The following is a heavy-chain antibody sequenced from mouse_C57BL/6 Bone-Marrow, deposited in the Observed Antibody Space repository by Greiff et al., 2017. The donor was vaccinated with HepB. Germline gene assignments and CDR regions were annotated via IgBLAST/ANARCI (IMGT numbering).Heavy chain of an antibody. CDR1: GYTFTSYW. D-gene: IGHD1-1*01. CDR2: IYPGNSDT. J-gene: IGHJ3*01. V-gene: IGHV1-5*01. Sequence: VQLQQSGTVLARPGASVKMSCKTSGYTFTSYWMHWVKQRPGQGLEWIGAIYPGNSDTSYNQKFKGKATLTAVTSASTAYMELSSLTNEDSAVYYCTRKAYGTTFAYWGQGTLVTVTA. CDR3: TRKAYGTTFAY.